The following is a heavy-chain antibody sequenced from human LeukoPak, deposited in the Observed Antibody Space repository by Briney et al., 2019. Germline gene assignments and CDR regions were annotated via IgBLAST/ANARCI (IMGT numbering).Heavy chain of an antibody. CDR3: ARVGISAYCGGDCYTAAEAFDI. Sequence: GGSLRLSCAASGFTVSSNYMSWVRQAPGKGLEWVSVIYSGGSTYYADSVKGRFTISRDNAKNSLYLQMNSLRAEDTAVYYCARVGISAYCGGDCYTAAEAFDIWGQGTMVTVSS. CDR2: IYSGGST. V-gene: IGHV3-66*01. CDR1: GFTVSSNY. J-gene: IGHJ3*02. D-gene: IGHD2-21*01.